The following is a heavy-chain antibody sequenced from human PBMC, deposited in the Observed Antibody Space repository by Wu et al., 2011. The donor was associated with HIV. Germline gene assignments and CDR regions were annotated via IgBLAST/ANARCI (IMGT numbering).Heavy chain of an antibody. CDR2: INPNSGGT. Sequence: QVQLVQSGAEVKKLGASVKVSCKASGYTFTGYYMHWVRQAPGQGLEWMGWINPNSGGTKYAQKFQGRLTMTRDTSISTAYMELSRVRSDDTAVYYCARDRDSSAYGAEFDYWGQGTLVTVSS. J-gene: IGHJ4*02. D-gene: IGHD3-22*01. CDR3: ARDRDSSAYGAEFDY. CDR1: GYTFTGYY. V-gene: IGHV1-2*02.